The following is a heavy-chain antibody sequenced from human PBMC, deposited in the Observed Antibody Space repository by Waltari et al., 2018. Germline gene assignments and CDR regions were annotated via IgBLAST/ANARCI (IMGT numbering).Heavy chain of an antibody. V-gene: IGHV3-48*03. Sequence: EVQLVESGGGLVQPGGSLRLSCAAPGLTFSGYEMNWVRQAPGKGLEWISGIHRNDNSVYYADSVRGRFTISRDNARNSLFLQMNSLRVEDTAVYYCAGWVTYTSDWHGSLAPWGQGTLVTVSS. CDR3: AGWVTYTSDWHGSLAP. D-gene: IGHD6-19*01. J-gene: IGHJ5*02. CDR1: GLTFSGYE. CDR2: IHRNDNSV.